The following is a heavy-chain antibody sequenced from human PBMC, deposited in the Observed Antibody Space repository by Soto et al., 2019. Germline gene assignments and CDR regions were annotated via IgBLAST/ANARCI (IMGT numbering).Heavy chain of an antibody. V-gene: IGHV3-15*07. D-gene: IGHD6-6*01. CDR3: TTDPPEYHYYGKDV. Sequence: EAQLVESGGGLVKPGGSLRLSCVASNFTFNTAWMTWVRQAPGKGLEWVGRSKGKTDSATIDYAAPVKGRFTISRDDSKNTMYLQMDSLKTEDTGMYYCTTDPPEYHYYGKDVWGQGTTVTVSS. CDR2: SKGKTDSATI. CDR1: NFTFNTAW. J-gene: IGHJ6*02.